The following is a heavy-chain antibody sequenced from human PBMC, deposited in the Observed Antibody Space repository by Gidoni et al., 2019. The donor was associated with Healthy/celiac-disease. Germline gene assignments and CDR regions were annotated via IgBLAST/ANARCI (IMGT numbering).Heavy chain of an antibody. CDR3: ASRRDGYSFDY. Sequence: QVQLQQWGAGLLKPSETLSLTCAVYGGSFSGYYWSWIRQPPGKGLEWIGEINHSGSTNYNPSLKSRVTISVDTSKNQFSLKLSSVTAADTAVYYCASRRDGYSFDYWGQGTLVTVSS. V-gene: IGHV4-34*01. D-gene: IGHD5-12*01. CDR1: GGSFSGYY. J-gene: IGHJ4*02. CDR2: INHSGST.